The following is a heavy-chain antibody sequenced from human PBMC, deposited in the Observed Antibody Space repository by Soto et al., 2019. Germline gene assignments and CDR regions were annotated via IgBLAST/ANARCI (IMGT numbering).Heavy chain of an antibody. CDR3: AKSPRGSNSPHREKFYFDY. J-gene: IGHJ4*02. V-gene: IGHV3-23*01. CDR2: ISGSGGST. D-gene: IGHD2-2*01. Sequence: EVQLLESGGGLVQPGGSLRLSCAASGFTFSSYAMSWVRQAPGKGLEWVSAISGSGGSTYYADSVKGRFTISRDNSKNTLYLQMNSLRAEDTAVYYCAKSPRGSNSPHREKFYFDYWGQGTLVTVSS. CDR1: GFTFSSYA.